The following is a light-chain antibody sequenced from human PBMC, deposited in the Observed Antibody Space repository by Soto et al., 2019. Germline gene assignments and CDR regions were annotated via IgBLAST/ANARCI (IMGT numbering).Light chain of an antibody. CDR1: QSVSSN. J-gene: IGKJ1*01. CDR3: QQYNNWPPWT. V-gene: IGKV3-15*01. CDR2: GAS. Sequence: EIVMTQSPATLSVSPGERATLSCRASQSVSSNLAGYQQKPGQAPRLLIYGASTRPTGIPARFSGSGSGTEFPLTISSLQSEDFAVYYCQQYNNWPPWTFGQGTKVEIK.